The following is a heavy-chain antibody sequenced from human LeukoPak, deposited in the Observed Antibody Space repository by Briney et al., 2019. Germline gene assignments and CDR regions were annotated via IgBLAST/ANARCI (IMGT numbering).Heavy chain of an antibody. CDR1: GGSISSSSYY. CDR2: IYYSGST. J-gene: IGHJ4*02. V-gene: IGHV4-39*07. Sequence: TTSETLSLTCTVSGGSISSSSYYWGWIRQPPGKGLEWIGSIYYSGSTYYNPSLKSRVTISVDTSKNQFSLKLSSVTAADTAVYYCARDLRITMVRGVKHDDYWGQGTLVTVSS. CDR3: ARDLRITMVRGVKHDDY. D-gene: IGHD3-10*01.